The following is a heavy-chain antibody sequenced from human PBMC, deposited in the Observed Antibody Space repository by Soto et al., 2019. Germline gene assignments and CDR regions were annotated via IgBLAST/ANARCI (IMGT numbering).Heavy chain of an antibody. D-gene: IGHD3-10*01. J-gene: IGHJ6*02. V-gene: IGHV1-69*06. CDR1: GGTFSSHA. CDR3: ATFGIAMVGGVRAGYYYYGLDV. Sequence: SEKVSCKASGGTFSSHAIIRVRQAPGQGLEWMGGIIPIFGTANYAQKFQGRVTITPDKSTSTAYMELSSLSSEDTAVYYCATFGIAMVGGVRAGYYYYGLDVWGQGTTVTVSS. CDR2: IIPIFGTA.